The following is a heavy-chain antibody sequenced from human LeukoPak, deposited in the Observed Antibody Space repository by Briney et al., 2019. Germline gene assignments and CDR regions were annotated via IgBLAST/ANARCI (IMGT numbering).Heavy chain of an antibody. CDR2: ISYDGSNK. CDR1: GFTFSSNA. J-gene: IGHJ6*02. CDR3: ARILQLWWGYYGMDV. D-gene: IGHD5-18*01. Sequence: GGSLRLSCAASGFTFSSNAMHWVRQAPGKGLEWVAVISYDGSNKYYADSVKGRFTISRDNSKNSLYLQMNSLRAEDTAVYYCARILQLWWGYYGMDVWGQGTTVTVSS. V-gene: IGHV3-30-3*01.